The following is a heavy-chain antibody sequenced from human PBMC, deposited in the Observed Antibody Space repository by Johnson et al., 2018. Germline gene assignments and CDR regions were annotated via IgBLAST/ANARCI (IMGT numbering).Heavy chain of an antibody. D-gene: IGHD2-21*01. CDR3: ARVGSPAWAPSYSSYYYMDV. V-gene: IGHV3-11*04. Sequence: QVQLVESGGGLVTXGGSXRLXCAASEFTFSSYYMSWIRQAPGKGLECISYLSGGGGTMYSADSVQGRFTISRDNTKNSLHLQMNSLRAEDTAVYYGARVGSPAWAPSYSSYYYMDVWGRGTTVTVSS. CDR1: EFTFSSYY. CDR2: LSGGGGTM. J-gene: IGHJ6*03.